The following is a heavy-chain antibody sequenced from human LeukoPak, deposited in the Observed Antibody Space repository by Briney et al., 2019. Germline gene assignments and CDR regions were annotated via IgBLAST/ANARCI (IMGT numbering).Heavy chain of an antibody. D-gene: IGHD3-16*01. CDR3: ARELRAGHYMDV. V-gene: IGHV1-69*05. J-gene: IGHJ6*03. Sequence: GASVKVSCKASGGTFSSYAISWVRQVPGQGLEWMGGIIPIFGTANYAQKFQGRVTITTDESTSTAYMELSSLRSEDTAVYYCARELRAGHYMDVWGKGTTVTVSS. CDR1: GGTFSSYA. CDR2: IIPIFGTA.